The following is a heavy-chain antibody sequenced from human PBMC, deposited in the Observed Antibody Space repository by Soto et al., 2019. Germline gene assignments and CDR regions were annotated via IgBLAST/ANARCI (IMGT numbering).Heavy chain of an antibody. V-gene: IGHV1-3*01. CDR1: GYTFINHT. CDR2: INAGSGNT. CDR3: ARGHSRSGNWFDP. D-gene: IGHD3-22*01. J-gene: IGHJ5*02. Sequence: ASVKVSCKASGYTFINHTIHWVRQAPGQSLEWMGGINAGSGNTKYSDILQGRVTITRDTSATTAYMELSTLRSEDTAVYYCARGHSRSGNWFDPWGQGTLVTVSS.